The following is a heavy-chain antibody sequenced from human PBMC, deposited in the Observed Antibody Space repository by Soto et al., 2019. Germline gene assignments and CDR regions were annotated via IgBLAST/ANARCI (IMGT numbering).Heavy chain of an antibody. D-gene: IGHD3-3*01. CDR2: ISWSGGST. CDR3: VKDPRRYDFWSGYFGWFAP. Sequence: GGSLRLSCAASGFTFDDYTMHWVRQAPGKGLEWVSLISWSGGSTYYADSVKGRFTISRDNSKNTLYLQMSSLRAEDTAVYYCVKDPRRYDFWSGYFGWFAPWGQGTLVPVSS. J-gene: IGHJ5*02. V-gene: IGHV3-43*01. CDR1: GFTFDDYT.